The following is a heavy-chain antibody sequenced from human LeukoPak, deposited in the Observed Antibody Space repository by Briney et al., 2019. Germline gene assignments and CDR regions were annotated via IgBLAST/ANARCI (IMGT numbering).Heavy chain of an antibody. CDR2: IKQDGSEK. D-gene: IGHD7-27*01. Sequence: PGGSLRLSCAASGFTFSGYWMSWVRQAPGKGLEWVANIKQDGSEKYYVDSVKGRFTISRDNAKNSLYLQMNSLRAEDTAVYYCARDNWGFTDWGQGTLVTVSS. CDR1: GFTFSGYW. J-gene: IGHJ4*02. V-gene: IGHV3-7*01. CDR3: ARDNWGFTD.